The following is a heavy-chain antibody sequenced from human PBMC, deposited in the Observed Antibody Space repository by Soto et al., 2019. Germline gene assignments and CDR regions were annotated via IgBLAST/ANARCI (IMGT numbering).Heavy chain of an antibody. J-gene: IGHJ4*02. CDR2: MNRSNGNA. CDR3: ARRTQRFRPNHFXS. Sequence: ASVKVSCKASGYTFINCEINWVRQATGQGLEWMGLMNRSNGNAGYAQKFQGRLTMTRNTSISTAYMELSSLRSDDTAVYFCARRTQRFRPNHFXSRGQGTMVTVXS. D-gene: IGHD3-10*01. CDR1: GYTFINCE. V-gene: IGHV1-8*01.